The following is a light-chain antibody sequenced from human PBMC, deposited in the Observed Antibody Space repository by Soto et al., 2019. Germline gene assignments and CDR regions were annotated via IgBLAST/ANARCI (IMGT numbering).Light chain of an antibody. CDR1: STDVGRYNY. Sequence: QSVLTQPASVSGSPGQSITISCTGTSTDVGRYNYVSWYQQHPGKAPKLMVYDVSNRPSGVPDRFSGSKSGNTASLTVSGLQAEDEADYYCSSYAGGNVLGTGTKVTVL. V-gene: IGLV2-14*01. J-gene: IGLJ1*01. CDR3: SSYAGGNV. CDR2: DVS.